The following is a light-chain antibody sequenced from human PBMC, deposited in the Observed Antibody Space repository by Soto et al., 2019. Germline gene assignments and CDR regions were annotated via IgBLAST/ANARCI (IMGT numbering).Light chain of an antibody. Sequence: EIVMTQSPATLSVSPGARATLSCRSSQSVSSSYLAWYQQKPGQAPRLLIYGASSRATGIPARFSGSGSGTEFTLTISSLQSEDFAVYYCQQYNNWPPCTVGQGTKVEIK. CDR2: GAS. V-gene: IGKV3D-15*01. CDR3: QQYNNWPPCT. J-gene: IGKJ2*02. CDR1: QSVSSSY.